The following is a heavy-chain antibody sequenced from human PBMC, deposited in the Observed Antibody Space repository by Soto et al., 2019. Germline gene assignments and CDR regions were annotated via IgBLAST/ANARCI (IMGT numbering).Heavy chain of an antibody. Sequence: SETLSLTCAVYGGSFSGYYWSWIRQPPGKGLEWIGEINHSGSTNYNPSLKSRVTISVDTSKNQFSLKLSSVTTADTAVYYCARGIVVVPAANLNYYMDVWGKGTTVTVSS. V-gene: IGHV4-34*01. J-gene: IGHJ6*03. CDR1: GGSFSGYY. D-gene: IGHD2-2*01. CDR3: ARGIVVVPAANLNYYMDV. CDR2: INHSGST.